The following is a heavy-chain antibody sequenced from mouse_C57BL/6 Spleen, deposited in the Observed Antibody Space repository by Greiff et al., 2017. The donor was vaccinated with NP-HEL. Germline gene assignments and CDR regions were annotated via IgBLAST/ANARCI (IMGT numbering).Heavy chain of an antibody. D-gene: IGHD4-1*01. CDR3: AKVNWDYAMDY. V-gene: IGHV2-5*01. CDR1: GFSLTSYG. Sequence: VKLMESGPGLVQPSQSLSITCTVSGFSLTSYGVHWVRQSPGKGLEWLGVIWRGGSTDYTAAFMSRLSLTKDNSKSQVFFKMNSLQADDTAIYYCAKVNWDYAMDYWGQGTSVTVSS. J-gene: IGHJ4*01. CDR2: IWRGGST.